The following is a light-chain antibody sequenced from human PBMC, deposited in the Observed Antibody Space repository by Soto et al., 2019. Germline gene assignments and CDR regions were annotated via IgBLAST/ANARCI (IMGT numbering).Light chain of an antibody. V-gene: IGKV3-15*01. CDR1: QSVSSN. CDR3: QQYNTWLPYT. CDR2: GAS. Sequence: EIVMTQSPATLSVSPGERATLSCRASQSVSSNLAWYQQKPGQAPRLLIYGASTRATGIPARFSGSGSGTEFTLTNSSLQSEDFAVYYCQQYNTWLPYTFGQGTKLEIK. J-gene: IGKJ2*01.